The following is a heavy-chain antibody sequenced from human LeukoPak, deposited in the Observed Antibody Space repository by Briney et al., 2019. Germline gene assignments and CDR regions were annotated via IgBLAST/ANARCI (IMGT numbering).Heavy chain of an antibody. CDR1: GGSISSYY. Sequence: SETLSLTCTVSGGSISSYYWSWIRQPPGKGLEWIGYIYYSGSTNYNPSLKSRVTISVETSKNQFSLKLSSVTAADTAVYYCARHQAVRYFDWLLHDAFDIWGQGTMVTVSS. CDR2: IYYSGST. CDR3: ARHQAVRYFDWLLHDAFDI. J-gene: IGHJ3*02. V-gene: IGHV4-59*08. D-gene: IGHD3-9*01.